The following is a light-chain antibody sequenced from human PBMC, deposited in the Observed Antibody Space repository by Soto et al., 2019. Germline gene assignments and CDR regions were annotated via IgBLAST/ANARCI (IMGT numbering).Light chain of an antibody. J-gene: IGLJ1*01. V-gene: IGLV2-14*01. CDR1: NSDIGDYNY. CDR3: SSYTSKSSPYV. Sequence: QSVLTQPASLSVSPGQSITVSCTGTNSDIGDYNYVSWYQQHPGRAPKPIMSEVSNRPSGVSNLFFGSKSGNPASLPISGFKAEDEADYYCSSYTSKSSPYVFGTGTKVTVL. CDR2: EVS.